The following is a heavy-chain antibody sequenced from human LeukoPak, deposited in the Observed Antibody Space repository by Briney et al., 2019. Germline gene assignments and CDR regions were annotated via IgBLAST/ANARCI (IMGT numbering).Heavy chain of an antibody. V-gene: IGHV4-38-2*01. CDR3: ARRSSGWYLYYFDY. CDR2: IYHSGST. Sequence: SETLSLTCAVSGYSISSGYYWGWIRQPPGKGLEWIGSIYHSGSTNYNPSLKSRVTISVDTSKNQFSLKLSSVTAADTAVYYCARRSSGWYLYYFDYWGQGTLVTVSS. J-gene: IGHJ4*02. D-gene: IGHD6-19*01. CDR1: GYSISSGYY.